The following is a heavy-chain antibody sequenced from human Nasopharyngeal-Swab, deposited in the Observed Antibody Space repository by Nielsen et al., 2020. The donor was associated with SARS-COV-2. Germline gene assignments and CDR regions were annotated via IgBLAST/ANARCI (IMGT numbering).Heavy chain of an antibody. Sequence: ASVKVSCKASGYTFTSYGISWVRQAPGQGLEWMGWISAYNGNTNYAQKLQGRVTMTTDTSTSTAYMELRSLRSDDTAVYYCARVGGARGYSYGQFDYWGQGTLVTVSS. CDR2: ISAYNGNT. CDR1: GYTFTSYG. CDR3: ARVGGARGYSYGQFDY. V-gene: IGHV1-18*01. D-gene: IGHD5-18*01. J-gene: IGHJ4*02.